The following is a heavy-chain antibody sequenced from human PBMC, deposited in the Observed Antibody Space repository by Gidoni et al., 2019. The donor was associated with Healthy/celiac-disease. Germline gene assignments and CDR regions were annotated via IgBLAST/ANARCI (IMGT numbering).Heavy chain of an antibody. CDR2: IIPIFGTA. Sequence: QVQLVQSGAEVKKPGSSVKVSCKAAGGTFSSYAISWVRQAPGQGLEWMGGIIPIFGTANYAQKFQGRVTITADKSTSTAYMELSSLRSEDTAVYYCARGPSIGYSSSWYFFYWGQGTLVTVSS. V-gene: IGHV1-69*06. CDR1: GGTFSSYA. J-gene: IGHJ4*02. CDR3: ARGPSIGYSSSWYFFY. D-gene: IGHD6-13*01.